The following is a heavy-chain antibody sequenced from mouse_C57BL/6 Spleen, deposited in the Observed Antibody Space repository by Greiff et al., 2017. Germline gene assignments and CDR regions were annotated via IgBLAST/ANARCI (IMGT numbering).Heavy chain of an antibody. Sequence: EVQLQQSGPELVKPGASVKISCKASGYSFTGYYMHWVKQSPEKSLEWIGEINPSTGGTTYNQKFKAKATLTVDKSSSTAYMQLKSLTSEDSAVYYWARRGTGTAWFAYWGQGTLVTVSA. V-gene: IGHV1-42*01. J-gene: IGHJ3*01. D-gene: IGHD4-1*01. CDR2: INPSTGGT. CDR1: GYSFTGYY. CDR3: ARRGTGTAWFAY.